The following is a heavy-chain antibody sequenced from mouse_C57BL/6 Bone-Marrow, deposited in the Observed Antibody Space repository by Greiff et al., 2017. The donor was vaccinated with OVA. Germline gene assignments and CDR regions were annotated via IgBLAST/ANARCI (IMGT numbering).Heavy chain of an antibody. CDR1: GYTFTSYW. V-gene: IGHV1-64*01. J-gene: IGHJ2*01. CDR3: ARPPPYVYFDY. D-gene: IGHD6-1*01. Sequence: QVQLQQSGAELVKPGASVKLSCKASGYTFTSYWMHWVKQRPGQGLEWIGMIHPNSGSTNYNEKFKSKATLTVDKSSSTAYMQLSSLTSEDSAVYYCARPPPYVYFDYWGQGTTLTVSS. CDR2: IHPNSGST.